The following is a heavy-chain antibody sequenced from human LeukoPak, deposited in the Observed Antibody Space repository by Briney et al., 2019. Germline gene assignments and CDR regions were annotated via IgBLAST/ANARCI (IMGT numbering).Heavy chain of an antibody. CDR2: INHSGST. D-gene: IGHD3-9*01. CDR1: GGSISSGSYY. CDR3: ARGRIYDILTGYWNDAFDI. V-gene: IGHV4-39*01. J-gene: IGHJ3*02. Sequence: SETLSLTCTVSGGSISSGSYYWNWIRQPPGKGLEWIGEINHSGSTNYNPFLKSRVTISVDTFKNQYSLKLSSVTAADTAVYYCARGRIYDILTGYWNDAFDIWGQGTMVTVSS.